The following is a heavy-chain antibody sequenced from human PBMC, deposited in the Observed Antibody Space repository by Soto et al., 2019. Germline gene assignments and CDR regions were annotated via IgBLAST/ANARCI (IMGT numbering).Heavy chain of an antibody. CDR2: IWYDGSNK. CDR1: GVTFSSYG. D-gene: IGHD3-22*01. Sequence: PGGSLRLSCAASGVTFSSYGMHWVRQGPGKGLEWVAVIWYDGSNKYYADSVKGRFTISRDNSKNTLYLQMNSLRAEDTAVYYCARDPLSDSQCLDVWGKGTTVSVAS. J-gene: IGHJ6*04. V-gene: IGHV3-33*01. CDR3: ARDPLSDSQCLDV.